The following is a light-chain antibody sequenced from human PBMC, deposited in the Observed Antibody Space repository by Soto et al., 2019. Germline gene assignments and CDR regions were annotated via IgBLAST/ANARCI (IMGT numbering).Light chain of an antibody. CDR1: SSDVGYYNR. CDR3: SSYTTSSTYV. CDR2: DVS. J-gene: IGLJ1*01. Sequence: QSVLTQPPSVSGSPGQSVAISCTGTSSDVGYYNRVSWYQQPPGTAPKLMIYDVSNRPSGIPDRFSGSKSGNAASLTISGLLAEDEADYYCSSYTTSSTYVFVTVTKVIVL. V-gene: IGLV2-18*02.